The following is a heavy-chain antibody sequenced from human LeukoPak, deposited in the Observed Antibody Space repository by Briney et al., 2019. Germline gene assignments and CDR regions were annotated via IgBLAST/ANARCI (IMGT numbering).Heavy chain of an antibody. Sequence: GGSLRLSCAASGFTFSSYAMSWVRQAPGKGLEWVSTISGGSGNTYYADSVKGRFTISRDNSKNTLYLQMNSLRAEDTAVYYCAKAPSGSYYSSSFVYWGQGTLVTVSS. D-gene: IGHD1-26*01. V-gene: IGHV3-23*01. CDR2: ISGGSGNT. CDR1: GFTFSSYA. CDR3: AKAPSGSYYSSSFVY. J-gene: IGHJ4*02.